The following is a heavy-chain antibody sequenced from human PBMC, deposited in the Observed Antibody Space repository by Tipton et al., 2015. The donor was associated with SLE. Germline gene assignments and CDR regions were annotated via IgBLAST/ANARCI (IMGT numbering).Heavy chain of an antibody. Sequence: LRLSCAVYGGSFNHYFWSWIRQPPGKGLEWIGEVFHSGSTNYNPSLKSRVTISVDTSKNQFSLKLRSVTAADTAVYYCARDGEVPWGQGTMVTVSS. D-gene: IGHD3-10*01. CDR3: ARDGEVP. V-gene: IGHV4-34*09. CDR1: GGSFNHYF. J-gene: IGHJ3*01. CDR2: VFHSGST.